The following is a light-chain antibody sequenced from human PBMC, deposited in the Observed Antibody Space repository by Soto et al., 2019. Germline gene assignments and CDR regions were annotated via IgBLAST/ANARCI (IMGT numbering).Light chain of an antibody. Sequence: EIVLTQSPGTLSLSPGERATLSCRASQSVSSNYLAWYQQKPGQAPRLLISGASSRATGIPDRFSGSGSGTDFTLTISRLEPDDFAVFYCQQYGGSPPTFGQGTKLEIK. V-gene: IGKV3-20*01. CDR2: GAS. CDR1: QSVSSNY. J-gene: IGKJ2*01. CDR3: QQYGGSPPT.